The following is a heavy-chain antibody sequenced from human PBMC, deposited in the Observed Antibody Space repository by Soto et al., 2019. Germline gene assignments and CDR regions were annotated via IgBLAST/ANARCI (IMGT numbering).Heavy chain of an antibody. D-gene: IGHD6-19*01. Sequence: GGSLRLSCAASGFTFSHYAMTWVRQAPGKGLEWVSDISDSDDATYYADSVKGRFTISRDNSKNTLYLQMNSLGGEDTAIYYCAKVGSGWYYFDYWRQGTLVTVPS. V-gene: IGHV3-23*01. CDR3: AKVGSGWYYFDY. CDR1: GFTFSHYA. J-gene: IGHJ4*02. CDR2: ISDSDDAT.